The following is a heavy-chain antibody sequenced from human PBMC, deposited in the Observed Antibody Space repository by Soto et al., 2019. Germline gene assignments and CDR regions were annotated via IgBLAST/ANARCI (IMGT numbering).Heavy chain of an antibody. Sequence: GGSLRLSCAASGFTFSSYSMNWVRQAPGKGLEWVSYISSSSSTIYYADSVKGRFTISRDNAKNSLYLQMNSLRDEDTAVYYCARNYPLWGSLAGFDPWGQGTLVTVSS. J-gene: IGHJ5*02. CDR2: ISSSSSTI. CDR3: ARNYPLWGSLAGFDP. CDR1: GFTFSSYS. D-gene: IGHD7-27*01. V-gene: IGHV3-48*02.